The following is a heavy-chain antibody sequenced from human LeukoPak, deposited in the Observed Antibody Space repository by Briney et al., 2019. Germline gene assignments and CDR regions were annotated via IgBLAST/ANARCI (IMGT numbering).Heavy chain of an antibody. CDR1: GFIFSDYY. CDR3: ASLGEQWLVQYLHY. J-gene: IGHJ4*02. V-gene: IGHV3-11*01. D-gene: IGHD6-19*01. Sequence: PGGSLRLSCAASGFIFSDYYMTWIRQAPGKGLEWVSYISSTDSIIYYADSVKGRFTISRDNAKNSLYLQMNSLRAEDTAVYYCASLGEQWLVQYLHYWGQGTLVTVSS. CDR2: ISSTDSII.